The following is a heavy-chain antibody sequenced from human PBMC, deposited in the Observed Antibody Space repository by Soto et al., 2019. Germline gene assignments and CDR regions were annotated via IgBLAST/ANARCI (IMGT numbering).Heavy chain of an antibody. Sequence: QVQLVESGGGVVKPGRSLRLSCAASGFTFSSYGMHWVRQAPGKGLEWVAVISYDGSNKYYADSVKGRFTISRDNSKNTLYLQMNSLRAEDTAVYYCATSRDGYSFDYWGQGTLVTVSS. CDR3: ATSRDGYSFDY. J-gene: IGHJ4*02. CDR1: GFTFSSYG. V-gene: IGHV3-30*03. D-gene: IGHD4-4*01. CDR2: ISYDGSNK.